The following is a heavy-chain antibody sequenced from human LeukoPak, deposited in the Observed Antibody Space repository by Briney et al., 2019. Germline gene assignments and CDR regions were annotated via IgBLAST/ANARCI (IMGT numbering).Heavy chain of an antibody. Sequence: SETLSLTCAVYGGSFSGYYWSWIRQPPGKGLEWIGYIYHSGSTNYNPSLNSRVTISVDTSRNQFSLKLSSVTAADTAVYYCARDDYSTRFDPWGQGTLVAVSS. J-gene: IGHJ5*02. CDR1: GGSFSGYY. CDR3: ARDDYSTRFDP. V-gene: IGHV4-34*11. D-gene: IGHD3-16*01. CDR2: IYHSGST.